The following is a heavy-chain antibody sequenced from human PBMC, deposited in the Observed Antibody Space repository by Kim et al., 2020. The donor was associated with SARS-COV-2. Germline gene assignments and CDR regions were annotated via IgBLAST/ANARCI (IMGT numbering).Heavy chain of an antibody. CDR2: ISSSSSYI. D-gene: IGHD6-19*01. V-gene: IGHV3-21*01. CDR3: ARGGYSSGWTGDYYYYGMDV. Sequence: GGSLRLSCAASGFTFSSYSMNWVRQAPGKGLEWVSSISSSSSYIYYADSVKGRFTISRDNAKNSLYLQMNSLRAEDTAGYYCARGGYSSGWTGDYYYYGMDVWGQGTTVTVSS. CDR1: GFTFSSYS. J-gene: IGHJ6*02.